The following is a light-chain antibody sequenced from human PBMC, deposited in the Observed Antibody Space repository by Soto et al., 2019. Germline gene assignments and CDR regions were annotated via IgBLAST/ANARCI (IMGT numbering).Light chain of an antibody. CDR3: CSLTTSHTYV. V-gene: IGLV2-14*01. CDR1: SSDVGSYNR. J-gene: IGLJ1*01. Sequence: QSVLTQPASVSGSPGQSITISCTGTSSDVGSYNRVSWYQQHPDEAPKLMIYHVTYRPSGVSNRYSGSKSGNSASLTISGLQADDEADYYCCSLTTSHTYVFGSGTKVTVL. CDR2: HVT.